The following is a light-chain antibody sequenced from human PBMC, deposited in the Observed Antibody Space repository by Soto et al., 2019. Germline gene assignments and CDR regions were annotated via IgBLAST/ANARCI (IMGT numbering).Light chain of an antibody. CDR1: QSVSSN. V-gene: IGKV3-15*01. CDR3: QQYNNWPPWT. J-gene: IGKJ1*01. CDR2: GAS. Sequence: EIVMTQSPATLSVSPGERATLACRASQSVSSNLAWYQQKPGQAPRRLIYGASTRATGIPARFSGSGSGTEFTVTISSLQSEDFAVYYCQQYNNWPPWTFGQGTKVELK.